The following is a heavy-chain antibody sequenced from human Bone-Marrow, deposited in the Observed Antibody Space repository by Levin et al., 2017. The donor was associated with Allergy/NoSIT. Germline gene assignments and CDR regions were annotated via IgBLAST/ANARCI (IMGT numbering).Heavy chain of an antibody. CDR3: AHSYSPSAGSYYDY. CDR1: GFSRTTSGVG. J-gene: IGHJ4*02. V-gene: IGHV2-5*02. CDR2: IYWDDDK. D-gene: IGHD1-26*01. Sequence: SGPTLVKPPQTLTLTCTFSGFSRTTSGVGVGWIRQPPGKALEWLGVIYWDDDKRYSPSLKSRLIITKGTSRNQVVLTMTNMDPADTATYYCAHSYSPSAGSYYDYWGQGTLVTVSS.